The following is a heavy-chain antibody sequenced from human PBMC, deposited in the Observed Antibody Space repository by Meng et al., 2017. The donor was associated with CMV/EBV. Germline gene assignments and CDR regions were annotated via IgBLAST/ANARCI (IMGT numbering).Heavy chain of an antibody. V-gene: IGHV4-59*01. CDR3: ARSLVVVPAVQTYYYYGMDV. D-gene: IGHD2-2*01. J-gene: IGHJ6*02. Sequence: SETLSLTCTVSGGSISSYYWSWIRQPPGKGLEWIGYIYYSGSTNYNPSLKSRVTISVDTSKNQFSLKLSSVTAADTAVYYCARSLVVVPAVQTYYYYGMDVWGQGTTVTVS. CDR1: GGSISSYY. CDR2: IYYSGST.